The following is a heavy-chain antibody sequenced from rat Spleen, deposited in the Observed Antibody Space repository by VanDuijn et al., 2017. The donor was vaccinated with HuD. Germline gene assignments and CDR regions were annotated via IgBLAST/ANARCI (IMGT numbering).Heavy chain of an antibody. CDR3: ARREYGGFFGYFDY. V-gene: IGHV5-25*01. J-gene: IGHJ2*01. Sequence: EVQLVESGGGLVQPGRSLKLSCAASGFTFSNYDMAWVRQAPTKGLEWVASISNSGGNTYYRDSVMGRFTVSRDNAKSTLYLQMDSLRSEDTATYYCARREYGGFFGYFDYWGQGVMVTVSS. CDR1: GFTFSNYD. CDR2: ISNSGGNT. D-gene: IGHD1-11*01.